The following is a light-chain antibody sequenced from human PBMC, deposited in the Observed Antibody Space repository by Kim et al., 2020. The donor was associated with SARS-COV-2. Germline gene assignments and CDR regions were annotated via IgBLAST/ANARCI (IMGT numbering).Light chain of an antibody. CDR2: EDA. CDR3: QASDSGTVV. V-gene: IGLV3-1*01. J-gene: IGLJ2*01. CDR1: KGGEKY. Sequence: SYELTQPPSVSVSPGQTSSITCTGDKGGEKYVYGYQQKAGQSPVLVMYEDAKRPSGIPERFSGSNSGNTATLTISGTQAMDEADYYCQASDSGTVVFGGGTQLTVL.